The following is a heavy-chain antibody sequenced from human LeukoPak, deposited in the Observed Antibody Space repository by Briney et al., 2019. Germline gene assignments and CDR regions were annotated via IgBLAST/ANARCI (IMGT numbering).Heavy chain of an antibody. CDR2: IDPSDSYI. J-gene: IGHJ5*02. Sequence: GESLKISCKGSGYSFSSYWISWVRQMPGKGLEWMGRIDPSDSYINYSPSFQGHVTISADKSISTAYLQWSSLKASDTAMYYCARQPEGTWFDPWGQGTLVTVSS. CDR3: ARQPEGTWFDP. CDR1: GYSFSSYW. V-gene: IGHV5-10-1*01. D-gene: IGHD1-1*01.